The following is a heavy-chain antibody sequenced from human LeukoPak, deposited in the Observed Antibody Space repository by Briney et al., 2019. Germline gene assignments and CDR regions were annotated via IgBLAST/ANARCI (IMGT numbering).Heavy chain of an antibody. J-gene: IGHJ4*02. CDR3: AISLLWSGYY. D-gene: IGHD3-3*01. V-gene: IGHV4-61*01. CDR2: IYYSGST. CDR1: GGSVSSGSYY. Sequence: PSETLSLTCTVSGGSVSSGSYYWSWIRQPPGKGLEWIGYIYYSGSTNYNPSLKSRVTISVDTSKNQFSLKLSSVTAADTAVYYCAISLLWSGYYWGQGTLVTVSS.